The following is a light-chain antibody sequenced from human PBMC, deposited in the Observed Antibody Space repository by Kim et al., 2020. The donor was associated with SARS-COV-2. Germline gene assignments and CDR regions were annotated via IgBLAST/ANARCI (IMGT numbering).Light chain of an antibody. J-gene: IGLJ2*01. CDR1: NSDVGGYNY. CDR2: DVS. Sequence: PGQSITISCTGTNSDVGGYNYVSWYQQHPGKAPKLMIYDVSKRPSGVSNRFSGSRSGNTASLTISGLQAEDEADYYCSSYTSSSKVFGGGTQLTVL. CDR3: SSYTSSSKV. V-gene: IGLV2-14*04.